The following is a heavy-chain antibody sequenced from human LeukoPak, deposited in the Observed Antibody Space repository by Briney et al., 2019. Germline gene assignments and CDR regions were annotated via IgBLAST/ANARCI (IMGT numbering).Heavy chain of an antibody. V-gene: IGHV4-59*12. CDR1: GGSINSYY. CDR2: IYYSGST. Sequence: SETLSLTCTVSGGSINSYYWSWIRQPPGKGLEWIGYIYYSGSTNYNPSLKSRVTISVDTSKDQFSLKLSSVTAADTAVYYCAREPRRDGYNDYWGQGTLVTVSS. CDR3: AREPRRDGYNDY. D-gene: IGHD5-24*01. J-gene: IGHJ4*02.